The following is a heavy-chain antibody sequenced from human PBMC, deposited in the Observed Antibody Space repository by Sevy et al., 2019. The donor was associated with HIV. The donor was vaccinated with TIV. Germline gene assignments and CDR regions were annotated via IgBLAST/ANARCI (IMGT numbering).Heavy chain of an antibody. CDR3: AGENAWGRGYS. D-gene: IGHD1-26*01. Sequence: TMSLTCTVSGGSITSLYWNWIRQPPGKGLEWIANIYYNGHINYSPSLKSRVTLSLDTSKNQFSLRLSSVTAADTAMYYCAGENAWGRGYSWGQGTLVTVSS. CDR1: GGSITSLY. V-gene: IGHV4-59*08. CDR2: IYYNGHI. J-gene: IGHJ4*02.